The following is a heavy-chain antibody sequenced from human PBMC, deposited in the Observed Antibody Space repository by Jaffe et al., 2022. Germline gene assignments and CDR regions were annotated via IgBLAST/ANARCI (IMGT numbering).Heavy chain of an antibody. V-gene: IGHV4-61*02. CDR3: AREICSGGSCYSGTYAFDI. D-gene: IGHD2-15*01. CDR2: IYTSGST. CDR1: GGSISSGSYY. Sequence: QVQLQESGPGLVKPSQTLSLTCTVSGGSISSGSYYWSWIRQPAGKGLEWIGRIYTSGSTNYNPSLKSRVTISVDTSKNQFSLKLSSVTAADTAVYYCAREICSGGSCYSGTYAFDIWGQGTMVTVSS. J-gene: IGHJ3*02.